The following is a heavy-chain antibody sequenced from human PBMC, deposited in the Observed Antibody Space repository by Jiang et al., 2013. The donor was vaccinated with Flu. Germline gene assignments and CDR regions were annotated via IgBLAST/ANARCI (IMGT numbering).Heavy chain of an antibody. V-gene: IGHV4-34*01. J-gene: IGHJ1*01. D-gene: IGHD1-26*01. CDR1: GGSFSGYY. CDR2: INHSGST. Sequence: KPSETLSLTCAVYGGSFSGYYWSWIRQPPGKGLEWIGEINHSGSTNYNPSLKSRVTISVDTSKNQFSLKLSSVTAADTAVYYCARLDSGSYHRPEYFQHWGQGTLVTVSS. CDR3: ARLDSGSYHRPEYFQH.